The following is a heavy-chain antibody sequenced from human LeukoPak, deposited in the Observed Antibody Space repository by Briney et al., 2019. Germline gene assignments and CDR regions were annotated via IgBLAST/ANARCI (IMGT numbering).Heavy chain of an antibody. Sequence: PSETLSLTCTVSCGSIGTYYWSWIRQPAGKGLEWIGHIFTTGGANYDPSLKSRVPMSLDTSKNLFSLKLNSVTAADTAVYYCVRDGPSWGLLWGQGALVTVSS. J-gene: IGHJ4*02. CDR3: VRDGPSWGLL. CDR1: CGSIGTYY. CDR2: IFTTGGA. V-gene: IGHV4-4*07. D-gene: IGHD7-27*01.